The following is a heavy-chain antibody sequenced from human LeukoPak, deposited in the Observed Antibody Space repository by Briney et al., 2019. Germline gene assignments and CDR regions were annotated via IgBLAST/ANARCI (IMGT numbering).Heavy chain of an antibody. V-gene: IGHV1-46*01. D-gene: IGHD6-13*01. CDR3: ARDEITAEGARDFDY. J-gene: IGHJ4*02. Sequence: ASVKVSCKASGYTFTGYYLHWVRQAPGQGLEWMGIINANDAWTKYLQKFQGRLTLTRDTSTSTVYMNLGSLRAEDTAVYYCARDEITAEGARDFDYWGQGTLVTVSS. CDR1: GYTFTGYY. CDR2: INANDAWT.